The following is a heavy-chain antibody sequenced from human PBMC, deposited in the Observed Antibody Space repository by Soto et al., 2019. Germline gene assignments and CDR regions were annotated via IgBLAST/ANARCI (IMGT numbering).Heavy chain of an antibody. J-gene: IGHJ4*02. V-gene: IGHV1-3*01. D-gene: IGHD4-17*01. CDR3: ARGDYGDYHFDY. CDR1: GYTFTSYA. CDR2: INAGNGNT. Sequence: ASVKVSCKASGYTFTSYAMHWVRQAPGQRLEWMGWINAGNGNTKYSQKFQGRVTITRDTSASTAYMELSSLRSEDTAVYYCARGDYGDYHFDYWGQGTLVTVSS.